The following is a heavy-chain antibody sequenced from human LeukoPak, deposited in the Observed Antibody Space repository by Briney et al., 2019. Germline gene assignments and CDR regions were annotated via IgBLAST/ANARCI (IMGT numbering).Heavy chain of an antibody. CDR3: ARVSGSSGYYPIDY. D-gene: IGHD3-22*01. CDR1: GFTFDDYA. Sequence: GGSLRLSCAASGFTFDDYAMSWVRQAPGKGLEWVSGIKWNGGSTGYADSVKGRFTISRDNAKNSLYLQMNSLRAEDTALYYCARVSGSSGYYPIDYWGQGTLVTVSS. V-gene: IGHV3-20*04. J-gene: IGHJ4*02. CDR2: IKWNGGST.